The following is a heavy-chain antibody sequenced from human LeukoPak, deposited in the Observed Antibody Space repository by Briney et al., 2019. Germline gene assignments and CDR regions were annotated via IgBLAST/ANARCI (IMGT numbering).Heavy chain of an antibody. CDR1: AGSIRSSY. CDR2: IYHSGST. J-gene: IGHJ4*02. CDR3: ARGGSSWLYYYFDY. Sequence: KPSETLSLTCTVSAGSIRSSYWTWRRQPPGKGLEWIGFIYHSGSTNYNPSLRSRVTISVDTSKNQFSLNLTSVTAADTAVYYCARGGSSWLYYYFDYWGQGTLVTVSS. V-gene: IGHV4-59*13. D-gene: IGHD6-13*01.